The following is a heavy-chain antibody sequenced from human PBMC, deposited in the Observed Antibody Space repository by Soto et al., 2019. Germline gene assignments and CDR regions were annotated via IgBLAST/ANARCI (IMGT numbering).Heavy chain of an antibody. CDR3: ARDRKVARHYYYGMDV. J-gene: IGHJ6*02. CDR1: GGSISSGDYY. V-gene: IGHV4-30-4*01. Sequence: QVQLQESGPGLVRPSQTLSLTCTISGGSISSGDYYWSWIRQPPGKGLEWIGYIYYSGSTYYNPSLRRRVTISVDTAKNQFSRKLSSVTAADTAVYYCARDRKVARHYYYGMDVWGQGTTVTVSS. D-gene: IGHD5-12*01. CDR2: IYYSGST.